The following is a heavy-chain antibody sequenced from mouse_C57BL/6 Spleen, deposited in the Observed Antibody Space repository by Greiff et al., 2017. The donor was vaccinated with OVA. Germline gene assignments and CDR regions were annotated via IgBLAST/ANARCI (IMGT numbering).Heavy chain of an antibody. CDR1: GFTFSSYG. Sequence: VQLVESGGDLVKPGGSLKLSCAASGFTFSSYGMSWVRQTPDKRLEWVATISSGGSYTYYPDSVKGRFTISRDNAKNTLYLQMSSLKSEDTAMYYCARHASYYAMDYWGQGTSVTVSS. V-gene: IGHV5-6*01. CDR3: ARHASYYAMDY. CDR2: ISSGGSYT. J-gene: IGHJ4*01. D-gene: IGHD6-1*01.